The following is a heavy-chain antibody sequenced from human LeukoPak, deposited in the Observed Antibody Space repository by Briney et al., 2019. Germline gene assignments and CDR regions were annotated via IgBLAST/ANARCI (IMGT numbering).Heavy chain of an antibody. V-gene: IGHV3-48*04. CDR3: ARKLKIVTNIYYYYYMDV. CDR1: GFTFSSYS. Sequence: GGSLRLSCAASGFTFSSYSMNWVRQAPGKGLEWVSYISSSSSTIYYADSVKGRFTISRDNPKNSLYLQMNSLRAEDTAVYYCARKLKIVTNIYYYYYMDVWGKGTTVTVSS. J-gene: IGHJ6*03. CDR2: ISSSSSTI. D-gene: IGHD2/OR15-2a*01.